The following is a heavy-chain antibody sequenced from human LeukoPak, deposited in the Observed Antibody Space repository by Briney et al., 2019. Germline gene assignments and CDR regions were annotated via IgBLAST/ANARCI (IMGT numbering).Heavy chain of an antibody. CDR2: IKSNTEGGTT. Sequence: PGGSLTLSCAASGFTFSNAWMTWVRQAPGKGLECVGRIKSNTEGGTTDYAAPVKGRFTISRDDSKNTLYLQMNSVKTEDTAVYYCTREAVTANCYFDYWGQGTLVTVSS. CDR3: TREAVTANCYFDY. V-gene: IGHV3-15*01. D-gene: IGHD2-21*02. CDR1: GFTFSNAW. J-gene: IGHJ4*02.